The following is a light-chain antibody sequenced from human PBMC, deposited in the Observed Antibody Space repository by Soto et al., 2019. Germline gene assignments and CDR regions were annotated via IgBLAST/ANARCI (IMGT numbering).Light chain of an antibody. CDR2: GAS. V-gene: IGKV3-15*01. CDR1: QSVSSN. Sequence: EIVMTQSPANLSVSPGERATLSCRASQSVSSNLAWYQQKPGQGPRLLIYGASTRATGIPARFSGSGSGTEFTLTISRLQSEDFAVYYCHQYNKWPPYTFGQGTKVEIK. J-gene: IGKJ2*01. CDR3: HQYNKWPPYT.